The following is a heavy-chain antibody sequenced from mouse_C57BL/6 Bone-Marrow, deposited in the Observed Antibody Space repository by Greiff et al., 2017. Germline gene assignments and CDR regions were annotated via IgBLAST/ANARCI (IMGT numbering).Heavy chain of an antibody. Sequence: VQLQQPGAELVKPGASVKLSCKASGYTFTSYWMHWVKQRPGQGLEWIGMIHPNSGSTNYNEKFKSKATLTVDKSSSTAYMQLSSLTSEDAAVXYCARHGGAWFAYWGQGTLVTVSA. D-gene: IGHD1-1*02. J-gene: IGHJ3*01. V-gene: IGHV1-64*01. CDR1: GYTFTSYW. CDR2: IHPNSGST. CDR3: ARHGGAWFAY.